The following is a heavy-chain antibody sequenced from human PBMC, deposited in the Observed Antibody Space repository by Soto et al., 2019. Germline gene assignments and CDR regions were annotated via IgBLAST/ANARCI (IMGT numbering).Heavy chain of an antibody. CDR1: GGSISSYY. CDR3: ASLRHSGEVDY. CDR2: IYYSGST. J-gene: IGHJ4*02. V-gene: IGHV4-59*01. Sequence: SETLSLTCTVSGGSISSYYWSWIRQPPGKGLEWIGYIYYSGSTNYNPSLKSRVTISVDTSKNQFSLKLSSVTAADTAVYYCASLRHSGEVDYWGQGTLVTVSS. D-gene: IGHD3-16*01.